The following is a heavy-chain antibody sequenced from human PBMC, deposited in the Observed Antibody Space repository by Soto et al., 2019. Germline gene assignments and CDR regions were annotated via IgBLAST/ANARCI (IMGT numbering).Heavy chain of an antibody. Sequence: QLQLQESGSGLVRPSQTLSLSCGVSGGSISSGGYSWNWIRQSPGKGLEWIGYIYHGGSTYSNPSLESPVTLSVDTSKNQFSLRLSSVIAADTAVYYCARDRRSLYHDGSGLDYWGQGILVTVSS. CDR3: ARDRRSLYHDGSGLDY. D-gene: IGHD3-22*01. CDR1: GGSISSGGYS. V-gene: IGHV4-30-2*06. CDR2: IYHGGST. J-gene: IGHJ4*02.